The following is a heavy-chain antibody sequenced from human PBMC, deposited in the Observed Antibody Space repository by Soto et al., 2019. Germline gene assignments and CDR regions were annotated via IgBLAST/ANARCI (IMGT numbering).Heavy chain of an antibody. CDR1: GGSFSGYY. CDR2: INHSGST. Sequence: QVQLQQWGAGLLKPSETLSLTCAVYGGSFSGYYWSWIRQPPGKGLEWIGEINHSGSTNYNPSLKGGVTLSVDTSKNQFSLKLSSVTAADTAVYYCARPVYSGSSTHWYFDLWGRGTLVTVSS. J-gene: IGHJ2*01. V-gene: IGHV4-34*01. D-gene: IGHD1-26*01. CDR3: ARPVYSGSSTHWYFDL.